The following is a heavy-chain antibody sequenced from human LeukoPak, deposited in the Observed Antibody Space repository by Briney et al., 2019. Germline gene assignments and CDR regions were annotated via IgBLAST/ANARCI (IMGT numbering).Heavy chain of an antibody. D-gene: IGHD1-1*01. V-gene: IGHV4-59*01. CDR3: ARLELERLSWFDP. Sequence: SETLSLTCTVSGGSFGRFYCGWNRQTPGRVLEWLGYIYYSGSNRYNTSLKSRSTISLKKSQNQFSLKLSSVTAAATAVYYCARLELERLSWFDPWGKGTLVTVSS. CDR1: GGSFGRFY. J-gene: IGHJ5*02. CDR2: IYYSGSN.